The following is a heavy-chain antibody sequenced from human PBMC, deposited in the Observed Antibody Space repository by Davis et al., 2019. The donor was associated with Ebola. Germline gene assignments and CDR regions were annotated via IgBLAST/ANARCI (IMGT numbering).Heavy chain of an antibody. J-gene: IGHJ5*02. CDR3: ARERGLYYYGSGSYLRFDP. CDR2: IYYSGST. D-gene: IGHD3-10*01. CDR1: GGSISSSSYY. Sequence: GSLRLSCTVSGGSISSSSYYWGWIRQPPGKGLEWIGSIYYSGSTYYNPSLKSRVTISVDTSKNQFSLKLSSVTAADTAVYYCARERGLYYYGSGSYLRFDPWGQGTLVTVSS. V-gene: IGHV4-39*01.